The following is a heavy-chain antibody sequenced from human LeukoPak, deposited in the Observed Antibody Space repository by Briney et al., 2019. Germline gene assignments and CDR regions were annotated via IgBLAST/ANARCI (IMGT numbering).Heavy chain of an antibody. CDR2: LKSISDGGTR. Sequence: GGSLRLSCVASGFTVTNAWMSWVRQAPGKGLEWVGRLKSISDGGTRDYAAPVKGRFTISRDSSKNTLYLQLNSLKTEDTAVYYCTTVRVNDYVWGSYRYSYFDYWGQGTLVTVSS. CDR3: TTVRVNDYVWGSYRYSYFDY. D-gene: IGHD3-16*02. V-gene: IGHV3-15*01. CDR1: GFTVTNAW. J-gene: IGHJ4*02.